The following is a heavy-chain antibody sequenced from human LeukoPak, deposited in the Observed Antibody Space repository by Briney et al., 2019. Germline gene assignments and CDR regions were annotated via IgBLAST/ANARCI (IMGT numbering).Heavy chain of an antibody. D-gene: IGHD6-13*01. V-gene: IGHV3-30*18. CDR3: AKSLSAAAVVFSFDY. J-gene: IGHJ4*02. CDR1: GFTFSSYG. Sequence: GGSLRLSCAASGFTFSSYGMHWVRQAPGKGLEWVAVISYDGSNKYYADSVKGRFTISRDNSKNTLYLQMNSLRAEDTAVYYCAKSLSAAAVVFSFDYWGQGTLVTVSS. CDR2: ISYDGSNK.